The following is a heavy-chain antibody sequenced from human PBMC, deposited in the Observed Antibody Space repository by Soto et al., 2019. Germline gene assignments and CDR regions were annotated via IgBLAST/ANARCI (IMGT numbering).Heavy chain of an antibody. V-gene: IGHV3-20*01. CDR1: GFTFDDYG. D-gene: IGHD3-3*01. Sequence: PGGSLRLSCAASGFTFDDYGMSWVRQAPGKGLEWVSGINWNGGSTGYADSVKGRFTISRDNAKNSLYLQMNSLRAEDTALYHCARDRQNYDFWSRLNWFDSWAQGTRVT. CDR3: ARDRQNYDFWSRLNWFDS. J-gene: IGHJ5*02. CDR2: INWNGGST.